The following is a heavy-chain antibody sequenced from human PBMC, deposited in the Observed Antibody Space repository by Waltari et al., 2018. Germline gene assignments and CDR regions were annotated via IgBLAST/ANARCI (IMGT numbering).Heavy chain of an antibody. CDR2: VNPHSGVT. V-gene: IGHV1-8*01. D-gene: IGHD6-19*01. Sequence: QVQLVQSGDEVKMPGASVKVSCKAYGSTFSNYDIHWVRQTPGLGLEWMGWVNPHSGVTDYARKFRVIVSITRDTSVSTAYMELSSLRSEDTAGYYCSRRQITVAGTHYYYYGMDAWGQGTTVIVSS. CDR3: SRRQITVAGTHYYYYGMDA. J-gene: IGHJ6*02. CDR1: GSTFSNYD.